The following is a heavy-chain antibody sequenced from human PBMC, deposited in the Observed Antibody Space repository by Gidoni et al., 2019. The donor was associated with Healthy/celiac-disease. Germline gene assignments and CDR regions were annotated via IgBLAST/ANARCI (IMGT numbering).Heavy chain of an antibody. D-gene: IGHD4-17*01. J-gene: IGHJ4*02. Sequence: EVQLVESGGGLVQPGGSLRLSCAASGFTFSSYWLRWVRQAPGKGLVWVSRINSDGSSTSYADSVKGRFTISRDNAKNTLYLQMNSLRAEDTAVYYCARVWPYGDADYWGQGTLVTVSS. CDR2: INSDGSST. CDR1: GFTFSSYW. CDR3: ARVWPYGDADY. V-gene: IGHV3-74*01.